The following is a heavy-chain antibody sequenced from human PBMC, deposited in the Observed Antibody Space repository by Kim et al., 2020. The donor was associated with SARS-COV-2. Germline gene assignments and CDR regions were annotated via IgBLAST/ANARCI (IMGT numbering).Heavy chain of an antibody. CDR3: ARDPGIAVAGTNYYYYYYGMDV. Sequence: SVKVSCKASGGTFSSYAISWVRQAPGQGLEWMGRIIPILGIANYAQKFQGRVTITADKSTSTAYMELSSLRSEDTAVYYCARDPGIAVAGTNYYYYYYGMDVWGQGTTVTVSS. CDR1: GGTFSSYA. CDR2: IIPILGIA. J-gene: IGHJ6*02. V-gene: IGHV1-69*04. D-gene: IGHD6-19*01.